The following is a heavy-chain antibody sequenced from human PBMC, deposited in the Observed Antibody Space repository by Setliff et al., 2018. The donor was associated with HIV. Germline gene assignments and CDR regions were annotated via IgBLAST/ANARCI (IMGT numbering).Heavy chain of an antibody. CDR1: GFKFYDYG. Sequence: GGSLRLSCAVSGFKFYDYGLTWVRQAPGKGLEWVSGINWNGSSTDYADSVKGRFTISRDNAKNSLYLQMNSLRAEDIAVYYCARPYSSSWYLGMDVWGQGTLVTVSS. J-gene: IGHJ4*02. CDR2: INWNGSST. D-gene: IGHD6-13*01. CDR3: ARPYSSSWYLGMDV. V-gene: IGHV3-20*04.